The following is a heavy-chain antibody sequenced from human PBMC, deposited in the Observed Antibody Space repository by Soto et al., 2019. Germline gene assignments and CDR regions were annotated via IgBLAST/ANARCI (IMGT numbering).Heavy chain of an antibody. Sequence: GGSLRLSCAASGFTFSSYLMSWVRQAPGKGLEWVANIKQDGSEKYYVDSVKGRFTISRDNAKNSLYLQMNSLRAEDTAVYYCARDLHPHPSYYYGSVPLNAFDIWGQGTMVTVSS. V-gene: IGHV3-7*01. D-gene: IGHD3-10*01. J-gene: IGHJ3*02. CDR3: ARDLHPHPSYYYGSVPLNAFDI. CDR1: GFTFSSYL. CDR2: IKQDGSEK.